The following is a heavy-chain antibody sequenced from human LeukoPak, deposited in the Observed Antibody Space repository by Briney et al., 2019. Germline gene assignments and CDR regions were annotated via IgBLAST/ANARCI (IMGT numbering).Heavy chain of an antibody. CDR1: GFTFSSYS. Sequence: GGSLRPSCAASGFTFSSYSMNWVRQAPGKGLEWVSYISSSSSTIYYADSVKGRFTISRDNAKNSLYLQMNSLRAEDTAVYYCARASRPLAQYDFWGWDPYYYYYYMDVWGKGTTVTVSS. CDR3: ARASRPLAQYDFWGWDPYYYYYYMDV. J-gene: IGHJ6*03. CDR2: ISSSSSTI. D-gene: IGHD3-3*01. V-gene: IGHV3-48*01.